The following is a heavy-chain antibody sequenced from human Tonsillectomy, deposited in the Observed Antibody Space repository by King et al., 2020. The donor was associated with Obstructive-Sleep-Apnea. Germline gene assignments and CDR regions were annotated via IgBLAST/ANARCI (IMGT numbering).Heavy chain of an antibody. D-gene: IGHD2-2*01. Sequence: QLQESGPGLVKPSQTLSLTCTGSGGSISSVGYYWSWIRQHPGKGLEWIGYIYYSGSTYSNPSLKGRVTISVETSKNQFSLKLSSVTAADTAVYYCARGAMTLGAFDIWGQGTMVTVSS. V-gene: IGHV4-31*03. CDR2: IYYSGST. CDR3: ARGAMTLGAFDI. J-gene: IGHJ3*02. CDR1: GGSISSVGYY.